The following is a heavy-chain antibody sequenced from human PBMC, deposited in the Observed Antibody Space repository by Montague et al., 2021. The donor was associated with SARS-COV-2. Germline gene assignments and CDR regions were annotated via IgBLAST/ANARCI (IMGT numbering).Heavy chain of an antibody. D-gene: IGHD5-12*01. V-gene: IGHV3-30*04. CDR2: ISYDGSNK. Sequence: SLRLSCAASGFTFSSYAMHWVRQAPGKGLEWVAVISYDGSNKYYADSVKGRFTISRDNSKNTLYLQMNSLRAEDTAVYYCARDSVLIVATIGTLGFDYWGQGTLVNVSS. CDR1: GFTFSSYA. J-gene: IGHJ4*02. CDR3: ARDSVLIVATIGTLGFDY.